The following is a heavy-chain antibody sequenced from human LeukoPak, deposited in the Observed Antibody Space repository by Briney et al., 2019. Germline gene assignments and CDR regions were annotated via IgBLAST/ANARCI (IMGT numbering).Heavy chain of an antibody. J-gene: IGHJ5*02. CDR1: GYTFTSYG. Sequence: ASVKVSCKASGYTFTSYGTSWVRQAPGQGLEWMGWISAYNGNTNYAQKLQGRVTMTTDTSTSTAYMELRSLRSDDTAVYYCARVKVVPAAMNNWFDPWGQGTLVTVSS. V-gene: IGHV1-18*01. D-gene: IGHD2-2*01. CDR3: ARVKVVPAAMNNWFDP. CDR2: ISAYNGNT.